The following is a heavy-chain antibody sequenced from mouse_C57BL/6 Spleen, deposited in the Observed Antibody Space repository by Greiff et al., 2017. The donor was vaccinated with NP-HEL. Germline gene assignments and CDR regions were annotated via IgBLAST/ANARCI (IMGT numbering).Heavy chain of an antibody. D-gene: IGHD4-1*01. Sequence: QVQLKESGAELARPGASVKMSCKASGYTFTSYTMHWVKQRPGQGLEWIGYINPSSGYTKYNQKFKDKATLTADKSSSTAYMQLSSLTSEDSAVYYCARSTLGPYYFDYWGQGTTLTVSS. CDR2: INPSSGYT. CDR1: GYTFTSYT. J-gene: IGHJ2*01. V-gene: IGHV1-4*01. CDR3: ARSTLGPYYFDY.